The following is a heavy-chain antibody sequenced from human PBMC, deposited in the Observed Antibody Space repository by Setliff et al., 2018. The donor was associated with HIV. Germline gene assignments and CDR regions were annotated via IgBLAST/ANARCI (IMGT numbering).Heavy chain of an antibody. Sequence: ASVKVSCKASGYTFTRYHMHWVRQAPGQGLEWMGVFSPSGDHTTYAQKFQGRVTMTRDTSTSTVYLNMSSLRSEDTAVYYCARARYYDYIWGSYPHFDYWGQGTLVTVSA. CDR2: FSPSGDHT. CDR1: GYTFTRYH. V-gene: IGHV1-46*01. J-gene: IGHJ4*02. CDR3: ARARYYDYIWGSYPHFDY. D-gene: IGHD3-16*02.